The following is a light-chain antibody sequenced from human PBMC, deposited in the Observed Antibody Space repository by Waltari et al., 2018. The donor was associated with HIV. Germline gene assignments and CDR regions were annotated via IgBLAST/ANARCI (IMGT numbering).Light chain of an antibody. V-gene: IGLV2-23*01. Sequence: QSALTQPASVSGSPGQSISISCTVTSSDVGSCKFVSWYQQHPGKAPKLLIYEGTKRPSGVSNRFSASKSGNTASLTISGLQAEDEADYYCCSCATPNTRVFGGGTKLTVL. J-gene: IGLJ3*02. CDR1: SSDVGSCKF. CDR3: CSCATPNTRV. CDR2: EGT.